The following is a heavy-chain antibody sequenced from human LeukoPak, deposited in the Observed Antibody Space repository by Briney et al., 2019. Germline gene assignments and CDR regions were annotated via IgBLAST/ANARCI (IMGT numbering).Heavy chain of an antibody. Sequence: SETLSLTCTVSGGSISSYYWSWIRQPPGKGLEWIGYIYYSGSTNYNPSLKSRVTISVDTSKNQFSLKLSSVTAADTAVYYCARARQQWLNYYFDYWGQGTLVTVSS. CDR1: GGSISSYY. CDR2: IYYSGST. V-gene: IGHV4-59*01. CDR3: ARARQQWLNYYFDY. D-gene: IGHD6-19*01. J-gene: IGHJ4*02.